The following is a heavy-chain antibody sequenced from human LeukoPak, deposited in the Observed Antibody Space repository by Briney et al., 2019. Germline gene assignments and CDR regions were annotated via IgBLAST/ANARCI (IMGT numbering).Heavy chain of an antibody. J-gene: IGHJ4*02. V-gene: IGHV3-69-1*01. Sequence: GGSLRLSCAASGFSLSDYAMNWVRQAPGKGLEWVSFITTSTTYFADPVKGRFTISRDNANNSLYLQMNSLRDEDTAVYYCARDRSGGSFDYWGQGTLVTVSS. D-gene: IGHD3-16*01. CDR1: GFSLSDYA. CDR2: ITTSTT. CDR3: ARDRSGGSFDY.